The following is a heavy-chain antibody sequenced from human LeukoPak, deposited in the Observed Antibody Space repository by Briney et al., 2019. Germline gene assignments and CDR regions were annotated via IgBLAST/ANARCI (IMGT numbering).Heavy chain of an antibody. CDR1: GYPVTTAW. D-gene: IGHD3-3*02. CDR3: VFISHPDGRVY. J-gene: IGHJ4*02. CDR2: IYAGHSDD. V-gene: IGHV5-51*01. Sequence: GLSLHCSCQGFGYPVTTAWIGGVRPVTGQGLDWTAIIYAGHSDDKYRPSFQRQVSISTDRSVSTAYLHWSSLKASDAAIYDCVFISHPDGRVYWGQGTLVTVPS.